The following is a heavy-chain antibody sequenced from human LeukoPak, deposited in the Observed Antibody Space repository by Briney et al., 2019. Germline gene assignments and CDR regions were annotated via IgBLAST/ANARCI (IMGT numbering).Heavy chain of an antibody. CDR3: ARGSGGEYDY. CDR1: GYSFTIYW. V-gene: IGHV5-51*01. Sequence: GESLKISCQGSGYSFTIYWIGWVRQMPGKGLEWMGIIYPGDSDTKYSPSFQGQVTISADKSISTAYLQWSSLRASDTAFYFCARGSGGEYDYWGQGTLVTVSS. CDR2: IYPGDSDT. J-gene: IGHJ4*02. D-gene: IGHD4-17*01.